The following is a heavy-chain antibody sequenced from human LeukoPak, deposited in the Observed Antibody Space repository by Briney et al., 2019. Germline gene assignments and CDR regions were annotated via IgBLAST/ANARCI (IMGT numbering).Heavy chain of an antibody. D-gene: IGHD3-22*01. CDR1: GGSISSGGYA. CDR3: ARGTYYYDSSGYSFDY. J-gene: IGHJ4*02. Sequence: SQTLSLTCAVSGGSISSGGYAWSWLRQPPGKGLEWIGYIYHSGSTYYNPSLKSRVTISVDRSKNQFSLKLSSVTAADTAVYYCARGTYYYDSSGYSFDYWGQGTLVTVSS. CDR2: IYHSGST. V-gene: IGHV4-30-2*01.